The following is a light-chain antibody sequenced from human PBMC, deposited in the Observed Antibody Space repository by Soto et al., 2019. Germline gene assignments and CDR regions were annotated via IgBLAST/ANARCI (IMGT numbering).Light chain of an antibody. V-gene: IGKV3-20*01. CDR3: QHYGSLPRT. CDR2: GAS. J-gene: IGKJ1*01. Sequence: EIVLTQSPGTLSLSPGERATLSCRASQSVSSSYLAWYQQKPGQAPRPLIYGASSRATGIPDRFSGSGSGTPFTLTISRLEPEDFAVYYCQHYGSLPRTFGQGTKVEIK. CDR1: QSVSSSY.